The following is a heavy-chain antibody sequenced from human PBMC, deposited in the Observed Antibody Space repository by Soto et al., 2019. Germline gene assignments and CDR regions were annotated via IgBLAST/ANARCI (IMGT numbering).Heavy chain of an antibody. CDR3: AVTTGH. D-gene: IGHD4-17*01. CDR2: VSPDHDNA. Sequence: QVRVVQSGAEVKKPGASVKVSCKTSGYTFTDYDINWVRQAPGQGPEWMGWVSPDHDNAGYAQQFEGRVTLTSYIYISTTYTELPNLRSEDTAVYYCAVTTGHWCQGTKVTVSS. V-gene: IGHV1-8*01. J-gene: IGHJ4*02. CDR1: GYTFTDYD.